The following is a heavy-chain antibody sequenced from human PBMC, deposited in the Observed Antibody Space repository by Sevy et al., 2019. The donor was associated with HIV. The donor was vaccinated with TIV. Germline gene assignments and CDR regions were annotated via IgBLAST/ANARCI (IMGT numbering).Heavy chain of an antibody. J-gene: IGHJ4*02. Sequence: SETLSLTCTVSGGSISSGGYYWSWIRQHPGKGLEWIGYIYYSGSTYYNPSLKSRVTISVDTSKNQFSLKLRSVTAADTAVEYCARGHYYDSSGYRAHFDYWGQGTLVTVSS. CDR2: IYYSGST. CDR3: ARGHYYDSSGYRAHFDY. V-gene: IGHV4-31*03. D-gene: IGHD3-22*01. CDR1: GGSISSGGYY.